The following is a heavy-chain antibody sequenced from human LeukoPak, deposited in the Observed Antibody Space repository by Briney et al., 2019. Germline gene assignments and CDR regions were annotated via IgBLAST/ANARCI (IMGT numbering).Heavy chain of an antibody. CDR3: AKCAPGRNCRIKTYNSHYFDF. CDR1: GFTFSKYA. J-gene: IGHJ4*02. CDR2: IGGTAVNT. V-gene: IGHV3-23*01. D-gene: IGHD1-1*01. Sequence: PGGSLRLSCAASGFTFSKYAMSWVRQAPGKGLEWVSTIGGTAVNTYYADSVKGRFSVSRDNAKGTVYLQMNSLRAEDAAVYYCAKCAPGRNCRIKTYNSHYFDFWPQEPLVSVSS.